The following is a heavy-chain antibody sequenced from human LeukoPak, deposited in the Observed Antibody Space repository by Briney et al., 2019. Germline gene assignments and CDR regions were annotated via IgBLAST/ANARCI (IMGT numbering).Heavy chain of an antibody. CDR2: INPNSGGT. D-gene: IGHD2-15*01. Sequence: ASVKVSCKASGYTFTGYYMHWVRQAPGQGLEWMGWINPNSGGTNYAQKFQGRVTMTRDTSISTAYMELSRLRSEDTAVYYCARRALGYCSGGSCITSWGQGTMVTVSS. V-gene: IGHV1-2*02. CDR3: ARRALGYCSGGSCITS. CDR1: GYTFTGYY. J-gene: IGHJ3*01.